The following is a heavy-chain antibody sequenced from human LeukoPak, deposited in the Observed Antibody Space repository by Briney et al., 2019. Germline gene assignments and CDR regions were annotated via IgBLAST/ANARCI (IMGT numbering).Heavy chain of an antibody. CDR3: ARDRTYYDFWSGYPFDP. V-gene: IGHV3-48*01. Sequence: PGGSLRLSCPASGFTFSSYSMNSVRQAPGKGLEWVSYISSSSSTIYYASSVKGRFTISRDNAKNSLYLQMNSLRAEDTAVYYCARDRTYYDFWSGYPFDPWGQGTLVTVSS. D-gene: IGHD3-3*01. J-gene: IGHJ5*02. CDR2: ISSSSSTI. CDR1: GFTFSSYS.